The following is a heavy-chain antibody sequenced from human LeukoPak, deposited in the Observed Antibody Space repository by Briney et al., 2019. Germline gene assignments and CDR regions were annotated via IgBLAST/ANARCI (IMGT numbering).Heavy chain of an antibody. V-gene: IGHV4-4*07. CDR1: GGSISSYY. J-gene: IGHJ5*02. CDR2: TYTSGNT. Sequence: ASETLSLTCTVSGGSISSYYWSWIRQPAGKGLEWIGRTYTSGNTNYNPSLESRVTMSLDTSRNQFSLKLRSVTAADTAVYYCARDSGYDLNCFDHWGQGTLVTVSS. D-gene: IGHD5-12*01. CDR3: ARDSGYDLNCFDH.